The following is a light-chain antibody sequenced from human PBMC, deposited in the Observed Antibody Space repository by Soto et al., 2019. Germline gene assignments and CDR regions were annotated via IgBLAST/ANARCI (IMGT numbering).Light chain of an antibody. CDR3: MQGTHWPIT. CDR1: QSLVHSDGIAY. Sequence: DVMMTQSPLSLPVTLGQPASISCRSNQSLVHSDGIAYFSWFQQRPGRSPRRLIYKVSNRDSGVPARFSGSGSGPDFALKICRVEAEDVGVYYCMQGTHWPITFGQGTRLDIK. V-gene: IGKV2-30*02. CDR2: KVS. J-gene: IGKJ5*01.